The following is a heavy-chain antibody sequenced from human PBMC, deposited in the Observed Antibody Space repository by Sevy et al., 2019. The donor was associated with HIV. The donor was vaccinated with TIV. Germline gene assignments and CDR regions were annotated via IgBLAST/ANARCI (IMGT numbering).Heavy chain of an antibody. Sequence: GGSLRLSCAASGFTFDDYIMHWVRQAPGKGLEWVSLISWDGGSTYYADSVKGRFTISRDNSKNSLYLQMNRLRTEDTALYYCAKAALRGIAAAGHLYFDYWGQGTLVTVSS. V-gene: IGHV3-43*01. CDR3: AKAALRGIAAAGHLYFDY. CDR1: GFTFDDYI. CDR2: ISWDGGST. D-gene: IGHD6-13*01. J-gene: IGHJ4*02.